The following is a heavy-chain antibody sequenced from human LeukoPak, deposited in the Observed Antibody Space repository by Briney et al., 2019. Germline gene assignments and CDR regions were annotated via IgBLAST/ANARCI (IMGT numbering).Heavy chain of an antibody. CDR3: AKGTSTYSSGSFDY. CDR2: ISYDGTNK. CDR1: GFTFNTYG. V-gene: IGHV3-30*18. Sequence: PGRSLRLSCAVSGFTFNTYGIHWDRQTPNKGLEWVALISYDGTNKYYADSVKGRFTISRDNAKNSLYLQMNSLRAEDTAVYYCAKGTSTYSSGSFDYWGRGTLVTVSS. D-gene: IGHD6-19*01. J-gene: IGHJ4*02.